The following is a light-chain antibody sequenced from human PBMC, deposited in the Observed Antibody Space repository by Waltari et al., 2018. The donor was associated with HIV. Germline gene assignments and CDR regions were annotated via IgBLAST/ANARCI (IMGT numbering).Light chain of an antibody. J-gene: IGLJ3*02. CDR3: CSYAGSSTWV. CDR2: EDN. V-gene: IGLV2-23*01. Sequence: QSALTQPASVSGSPGQSITISCTGTSSDVGSYNVVSWYQQHPGKAPKLMIYEDNTLPSGVSNRFSGAKSGNTASLTISGLQAEDEADYSWCSYAGSSTWVFGGGTKLTVL. CDR1: SSDVGSYNV.